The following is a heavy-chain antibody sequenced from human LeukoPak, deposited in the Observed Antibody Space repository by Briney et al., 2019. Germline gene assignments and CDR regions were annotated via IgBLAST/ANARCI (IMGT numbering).Heavy chain of an antibody. D-gene: IGHD3-22*01. CDR3: ARPLSNGYFHDSGGYYPYAMDV. Sequence: GGSLRLSCAASGFTFSTSTMHWVRQAPGKGLEWVAVISYDGSNKFYADSVKGRFAISRDNSTNTLCLQMNSLRGYDSAVYYCARPLSNGYFHDSGGYYPYAMDVWGQGTTVTVSS. CDR1: GFTFSTST. V-gene: IGHV3-30*09. J-gene: IGHJ6*02. CDR2: ISYDGSNK.